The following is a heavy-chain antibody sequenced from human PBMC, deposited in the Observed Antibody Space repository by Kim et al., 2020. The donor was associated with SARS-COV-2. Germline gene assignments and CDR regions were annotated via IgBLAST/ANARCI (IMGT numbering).Heavy chain of an antibody. CDR3: ARGLGVVVPAAGQLLLDMDV. D-gene: IGHD2-2*01. V-gene: IGHV4-34*01. Sequence: SETLSLTCAVYGGSFSGYYWSWIRQPPGKGLEWFGEINHSGSTNYNPSLKSRVTISVDTSKNQFSLKLSSVTAADTAVYYCARGLGVVVPAAGQLLLDMDVWGKGTTVTVSS. J-gene: IGHJ6*03. CDR2: INHSGST. CDR1: GGSFSGYY.